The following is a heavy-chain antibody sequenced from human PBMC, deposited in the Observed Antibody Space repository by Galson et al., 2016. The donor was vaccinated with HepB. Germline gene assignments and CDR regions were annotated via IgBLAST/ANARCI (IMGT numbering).Heavy chain of an antibody. J-gene: IGHJ6*02. V-gene: IGHV3-30*02. Sequence: SLRLSCAASGFIFNTYGMQWVRQAPGKGLEWVAFIGFDGNNRFYADSVKGRFTISRDKSENTVYLQMNTLRTEDKAVYYCTKLKHYYDSSGFGMDVWGQGTTVTVSS. CDR1: GFIFNTYG. CDR3: TKLKHYYDSSGFGMDV. CDR2: IGFDGNNR. D-gene: IGHD3-22*01.